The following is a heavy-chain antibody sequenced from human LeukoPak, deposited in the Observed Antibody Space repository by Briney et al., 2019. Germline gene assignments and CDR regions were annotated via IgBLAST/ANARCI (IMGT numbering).Heavy chain of an antibody. CDR3: ARSTEVVVPAAIPPAFDY. J-gene: IGHJ4*02. CDR2: IYYSGST. D-gene: IGHD2-2*02. Sequence: SETLSLTCTVAGRSISSYYWSLIRQPPGKGLEWIGYIYYSGSTNYNPSLKSRVTISVDTSKNQFSLKLSSVTAADTAVYYCARSTEVVVPAAIPPAFDYWGQGTLVTVSS. V-gene: IGHV4-59*01. CDR1: GRSISSYY.